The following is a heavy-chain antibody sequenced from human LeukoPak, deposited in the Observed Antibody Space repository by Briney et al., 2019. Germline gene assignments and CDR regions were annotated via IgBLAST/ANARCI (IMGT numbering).Heavy chain of an antibody. V-gene: IGHV4-34*01. D-gene: IGHD3-22*01. J-gene: IGHJ6*02. CDR3: ASQPYYYYDSSGAPFYYGMDV. Sequence: KPSETLSLTCAVYGGSFSGYYWSWIRQPPGKGLEWIGEINDSGRTNYNTSLKSRFTISVDTSKNQFSLKLSAVTAADTAVYYCASQPYYYYDSSGAPFYYGMDVWGQGTTVTVSS. CDR1: GGSFSGYY. CDR2: INDSGRT.